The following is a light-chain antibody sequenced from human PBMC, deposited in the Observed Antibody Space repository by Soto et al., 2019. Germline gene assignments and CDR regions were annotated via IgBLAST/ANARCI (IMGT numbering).Light chain of an antibody. V-gene: IGKV1-12*01. CDR3: QQVNSFPHT. CDR2: AAS. J-gene: IGKJ2*01. Sequence: DIQMTQSPSSMCPCLGDRLSLTWRERQVINSWLAWYQQKQGKAPKLLIYAASTLQYGVPARFIGSGSGTDFTLTISRLQPEDFATYYCQQVNSFPHTFGQGTKLEIK. CDR1: QVINSW.